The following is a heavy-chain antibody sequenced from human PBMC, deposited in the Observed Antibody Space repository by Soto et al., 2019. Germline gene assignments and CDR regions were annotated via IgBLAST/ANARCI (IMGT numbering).Heavy chain of an antibody. CDR3: AREGGSVSYRYYAMDV. CDR2: IIPIFGTA. V-gene: IGHV1-69*12. J-gene: IGHJ6*02. D-gene: IGHD3-10*01. CDR1: GGTFSSYT. Sequence: QVQLVQSGAEVKKPGSSVKVSCKASGGTFSSYTITWVRQAPGQGLEWMGGIIPIFGTANYAQNFKGRGTITADDSTSTADIVLRSLRSEDTAVDYCAREGGSVSYRYYAMDVWGQGTTVTVSS.